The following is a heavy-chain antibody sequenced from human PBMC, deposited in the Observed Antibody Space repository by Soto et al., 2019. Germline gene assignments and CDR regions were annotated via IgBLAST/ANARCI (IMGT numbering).Heavy chain of an antibody. CDR1: GGSISSGGYY. J-gene: IGHJ4*02. V-gene: IGHV4-39*01. Sequence: NPSKTLSLTCTVSGGSISSGGYYWSWIRQHPGKGLEWIGSIYCSGSTYYNPSLKSRVTISVDTSKNQFSLKLSSVTAADTAVYYCARRKGNRDGYNNFDYWGQGTLVTVSS. CDR2: IYCSGST. D-gene: IGHD5-12*01. CDR3: ARRKGNRDGYNNFDY.